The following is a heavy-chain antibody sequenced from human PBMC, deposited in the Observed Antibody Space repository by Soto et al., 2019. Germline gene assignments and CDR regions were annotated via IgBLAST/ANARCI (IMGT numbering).Heavy chain of an antibody. Sequence: QVQLQQWGAGLLKPSETLSLTCAVYGGSFSGYYWSWIRQPPGKGLEWIGEINHSGSANYNPSQKSGVTISVDTSKNQFSLKLSSVTAADTAVYYCARPAIAATVSAFDYWGQGTLVTVSS. J-gene: IGHJ4*02. CDR3: ARPAIAATVSAFDY. V-gene: IGHV4-34*01. D-gene: IGHD6-13*01. CDR2: INHSGSA. CDR1: GGSFSGYY.